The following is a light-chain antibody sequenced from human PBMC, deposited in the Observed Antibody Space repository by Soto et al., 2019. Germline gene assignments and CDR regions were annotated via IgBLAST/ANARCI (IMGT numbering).Light chain of an antibody. CDR2: DVN. Sequence: QSVLTQPPSASGSPGQSVTISCTGTSSDVGAYIFVSWYQKHPGKAPKLMVYDVNRRPPGVPDRFFGSKSDNTASLTVSRLQAEDEADYYCVSFAGGTYVFGTGTKVTV. V-gene: IGLV2-8*01. CDR1: SSDVGAYIF. CDR3: VSFAGGTYV. J-gene: IGLJ1*01.